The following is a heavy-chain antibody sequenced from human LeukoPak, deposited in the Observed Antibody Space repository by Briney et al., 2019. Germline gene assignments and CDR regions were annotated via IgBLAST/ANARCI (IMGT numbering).Heavy chain of an antibody. D-gene: IGHD1-26*01. CDR2: ISGRSSTI. J-gene: IGHJ4*02. CDR1: APTFSDYS. Sequence: GGSLRLSCAASAPTFSDYSMNWVRQAPGKGLEWISYISGRSSTIYYADSVRGRFTISRDNAKNSMYLQMNSLRAEDTAVYYCARDRLTSGSYFFDYWGQGTLVTVSS. CDR3: ARDRLTSGSYFFDY. V-gene: IGHV3-48*01.